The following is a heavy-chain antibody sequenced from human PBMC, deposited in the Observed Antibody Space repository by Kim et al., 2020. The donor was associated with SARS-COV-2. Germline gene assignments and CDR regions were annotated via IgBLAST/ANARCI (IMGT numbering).Heavy chain of an antibody. J-gene: IGHJ1*01. D-gene: IGHD3-9*01. V-gene: IGHV3-23*01. CDR2: ISGSGGST. CDR1: GFTFSSYA. Sequence: GGSLRLSCAASGFTFSSYAMSWVRQAPGKGLEWVSAISGSGGSTYYADTVTGRVTISRDNSKTTLYLQMNSLRAEDTAVYDYAKKGLRYIDQGPYFPH. CDR3: AKKGLRYIDQGPYFPH.